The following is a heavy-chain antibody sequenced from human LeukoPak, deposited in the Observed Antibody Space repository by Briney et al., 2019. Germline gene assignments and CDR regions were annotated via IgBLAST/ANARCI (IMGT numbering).Heavy chain of an antibody. J-gene: IGHJ6*03. CDR2: INPNSGGT. CDR1: GYTFTGYY. D-gene: IGHD5-18*01. CDR3: ARDGWIQLWLRNYYYMDV. Sequence: ASVKVSCKASGYTFTGYYMHWVRQAPGRGLEWMGRINPNSGGTNYAQKFQGRVTMTRDTSISTAYMELSRLRSDDTAVYYCARDGWIQLWLRNYYYMDVWGKGTTVTVSS. V-gene: IGHV1-2*06.